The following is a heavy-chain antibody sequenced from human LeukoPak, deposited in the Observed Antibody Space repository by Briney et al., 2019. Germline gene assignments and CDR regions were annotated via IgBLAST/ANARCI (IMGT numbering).Heavy chain of an antibody. CDR2: IYHSGST. CDR3: ARGPRRSCSGGSCYSGMDV. D-gene: IGHD2-15*01. CDR1: GGSISSGGYS. Sequence: SETLSLTCAVSGGSISSGGYSWSWIRQPPGKGLEWIGYIYHSGSTYYNPSLKSRVTISVDTSKNQFSLKLSSVTAADTAVYYCARGPRRSCSGGSCYSGMDVWGQGTTVTVSS. J-gene: IGHJ6*02. V-gene: IGHV4-30-2*01.